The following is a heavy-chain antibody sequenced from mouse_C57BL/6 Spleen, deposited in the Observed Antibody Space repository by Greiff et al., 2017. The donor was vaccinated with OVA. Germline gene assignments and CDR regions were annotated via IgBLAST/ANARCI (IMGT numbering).Heavy chain of an antibody. CDR3: AIYYYGSSPWFAY. Sequence: VQLQQSGPELVKPGASVKISCKASGYTFTDYYMNWVKQSHGKSLEWIGDINPNNGGTSYNQKFKGKSTLTVYKSSSTAYMELRSLTSEDSAVYYCAIYYYGSSPWFAYWGQGTLVTVSA. CDR2: INPNNGGT. D-gene: IGHD1-1*01. J-gene: IGHJ3*01. CDR1: GYTFTDYY. V-gene: IGHV1-26*01.